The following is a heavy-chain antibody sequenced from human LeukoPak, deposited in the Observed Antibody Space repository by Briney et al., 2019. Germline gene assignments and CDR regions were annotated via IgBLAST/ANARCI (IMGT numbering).Heavy chain of an antibody. Sequence: ASVKVSCKASGYTFGHYYISWVRQAPGQGLEWMGWISGYNGNTNYAQKFQDRITMTVDKSTTTVYMEVKSLRSDDTAVYYCARLRGQYYNWFDPWGQGTLVTVSS. D-gene: IGHD4-11*01. CDR3: ARLRGQYYNWFDP. CDR1: GYTFGHYY. V-gene: IGHV1-18*01. CDR2: ISGYNGNT. J-gene: IGHJ5*02.